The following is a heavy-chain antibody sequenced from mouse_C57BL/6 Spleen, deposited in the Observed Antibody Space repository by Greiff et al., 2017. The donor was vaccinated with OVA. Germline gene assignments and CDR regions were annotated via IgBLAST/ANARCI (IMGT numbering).Heavy chain of an antibody. V-gene: IGHV1-26*01. CDR1: GYTFTDYY. Sequence: EVQLQQSGPELVKPGASVKISCKASGYTFTDYYMNWVKQSHGKSLEWIGDINPNNGGTSYNQKFKGKATLTVDKSSSTAYMELRSLTSEDSAVYYCARDSITGFDYWGQGTTLTVSS. D-gene: IGHD1-3*01. J-gene: IGHJ2*01. CDR3: ARDSITGFDY. CDR2: INPNNGGT.